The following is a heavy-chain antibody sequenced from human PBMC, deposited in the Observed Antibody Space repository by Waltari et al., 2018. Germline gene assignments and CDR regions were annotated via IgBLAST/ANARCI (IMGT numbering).Heavy chain of an antibody. J-gene: IGHJ4*02. V-gene: IGHV3-23*01. CDR3: AKAPQVVNYGSWSDYYPGFGY. D-gene: IGHD3-3*01. Sequence: EVHLLESGGGLVQPGGSLSLSCAASGFTFSSYAMNWFRQAPGKGLEWVSAISGRGSNTWSADSVKGRFSISRDNSKNTLYLQMNSLRAEDTAVYYCAKAPQVVNYGSWSDYYPGFGYWGQGTLVTVSS. CDR1: GFTFSSYA. CDR2: ISGRGSNT.